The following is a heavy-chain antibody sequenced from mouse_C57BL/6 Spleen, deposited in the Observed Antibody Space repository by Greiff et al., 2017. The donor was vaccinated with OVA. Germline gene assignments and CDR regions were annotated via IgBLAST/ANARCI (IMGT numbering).Heavy chain of an antibody. CDR2: ISSGSSTI. V-gene: IGHV5-17*01. Sequence: DVMLVESGGGLVKPGGSLKLSCAASGFTFSDYGMHWVRQAPEKGLEWVAYISSGSSTIYYADTVKGRFTISRDNAKNTLFLQMTSLRSEDTAMYYCARTGTGIWFAYWGQGTLVTVSA. CDR1: GFTFSDYG. D-gene: IGHD4-1*01. CDR3: ARTGTGIWFAY. J-gene: IGHJ3*01.